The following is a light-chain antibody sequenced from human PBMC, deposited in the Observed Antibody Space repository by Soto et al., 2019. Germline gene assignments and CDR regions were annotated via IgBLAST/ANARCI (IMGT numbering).Light chain of an antibody. CDR3: QQYDNLPIT. V-gene: IGKV1-33*01. CDR1: QDISNY. J-gene: IGKJ5*01. Sequence: DIQMTQSPSSLSASVGDRVTITCQASQDISNYLNWYQQKPGKAPKLLIYDASNLETWVPSRFSGSGSGTDFTFTIISLQPEDIATYYCQQYDNLPITFGQGTRLEIK. CDR2: DAS.